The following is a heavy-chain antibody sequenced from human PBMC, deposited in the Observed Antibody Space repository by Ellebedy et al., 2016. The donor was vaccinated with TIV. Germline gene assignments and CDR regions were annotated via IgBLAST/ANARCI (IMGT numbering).Heavy chain of an antibody. J-gene: IGHJ4*02. CDR1: GGSFSGYY. V-gene: IGHV4-34*01. CDR3: AKSLHYSSSAFFDY. D-gene: IGHD6-6*01. Sequence: SETLSLTXAVYGGSFSGYYWSWIRQHPGKGLEWIGYIHYSGSTYSNPSLKSRVTISVDTSKNQFSLKLSSVAAADTAVYYCAKSLHYSSSAFFDYWGQGTLVTVSS. CDR2: IHYSGST.